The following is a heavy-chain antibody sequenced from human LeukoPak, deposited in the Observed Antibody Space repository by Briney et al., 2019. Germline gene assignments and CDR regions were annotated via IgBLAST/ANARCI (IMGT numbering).Heavy chain of an antibody. CDR1: GYTFTSYY. CDR3: ARDGDILTGYMDYYHYYYMDV. CDR2: INPSGGST. J-gene: IGHJ6*03. V-gene: IGHV1-46*01. Sequence: ASVKVSCKASGYTFTSYYMHWVRQAPGQGLEWMGIINPSGGSTSYAQNFQGRVTMTRDMSTSTVYMELSSLRSEDTAVYYCARDGDILTGYMDYYHYYYMDVWGKGTTVTVSS. D-gene: IGHD3-9*01.